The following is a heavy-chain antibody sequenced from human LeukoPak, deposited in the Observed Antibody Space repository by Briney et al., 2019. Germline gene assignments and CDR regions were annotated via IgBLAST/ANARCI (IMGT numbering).Heavy chain of an antibody. J-gene: IGHJ4*02. CDR2: ISYDGSNK. CDR3: AKVSRGGDCYHYDY. CDR1: GFNFGSDA. D-gene: IGHD2-21*02. V-gene: IGHV3-30*18. Sequence: PGGSLRLSCTASGFNFGSDAMHWVRQAPGKGLEWVAVISYDGSNKYYADSVKGRFTISRDNSKNTLYLQMNSLRAEDTAVYYCAKVSRGGDCYHYDYWGQGTLVTVSS.